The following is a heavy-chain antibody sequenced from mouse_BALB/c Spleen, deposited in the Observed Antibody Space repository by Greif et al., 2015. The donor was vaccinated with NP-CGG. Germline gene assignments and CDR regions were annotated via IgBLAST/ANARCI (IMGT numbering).Heavy chain of an antibody. CDR2: IWAGGST. V-gene: IGHV2-9*02. Sequence: VKLMESGPGLVAPSQSLSITCTVSGFSLTSYGVHWVRQPPGKGLEWLGVIWAGGSTNYNSALMSRLSISKDNSKSXVFLKMNSLQTDDTAMYYCARDRRNYGYLDYWGQGTTLTVSS. CDR1: GFSLTSYG. J-gene: IGHJ2*01. CDR3: ARDRRNYGYLDY. D-gene: IGHD1-1*01.